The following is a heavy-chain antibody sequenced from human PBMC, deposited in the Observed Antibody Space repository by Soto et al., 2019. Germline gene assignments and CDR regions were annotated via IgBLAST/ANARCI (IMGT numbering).Heavy chain of an antibody. CDR1: GGTFSSYA. D-gene: IGHD2-2*02. V-gene: IGHV1-69*01. J-gene: IGHJ3*02. CDR2: IIPIFGTA. CDR3: ARGSYCSSTSCYTGAFDI. Sequence: QVQLVQSGAEVKKPGSSVKVSCKASGGTFSSYAISWVRQAPGQGLEWMGGIIPIFGTAHYAQKFQGRVTITADESTSTAYMELSSLRSEDTAVYYCARGSYCSSTSCYTGAFDIWGQGTMVTVSS.